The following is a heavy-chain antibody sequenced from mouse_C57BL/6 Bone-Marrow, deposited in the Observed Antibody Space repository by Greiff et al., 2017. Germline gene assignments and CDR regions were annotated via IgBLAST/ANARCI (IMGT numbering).Heavy chain of an antibody. J-gene: IGHJ2*01. Sequence: QVQLQQSGAELVRPGTSVKVSCKASGYAFTNYLIEWVKQRPGQGLEWIGVINPGSGGTNYNEKFKGKATLTADKSSSTAYMQLSSLTSEDSAVYFGARARNYYGSSLDYWGQGTTLTVSS. V-gene: IGHV1-54*01. CDR2: INPGSGGT. D-gene: IGHD1-1*01. CDR3: ARARNYYGSSLDY. CDR1: GYAFTNYL.